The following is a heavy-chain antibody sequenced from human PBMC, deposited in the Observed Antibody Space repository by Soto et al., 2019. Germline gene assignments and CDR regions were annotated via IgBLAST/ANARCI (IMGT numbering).Heavy chain of an antibody. CDR1: GYTFTTLS. J-gene: IGHJ4*02. Sequence: ASVMVSCKVSGYTFTTLSMHWVRQAPGQGLEWMGGFDPEDGETIYAQKIQGRVTMTEDTSTDTAYMELSSRRYEYTADQYCATGSLRGIPASYGYYWGQGTLVTVSS. CDR3: ATGSLRGIPASYGYY. D-gene: IGHD5-18*01. V-gene: IGHV1-24*01. CDR2: FDPEDGET.